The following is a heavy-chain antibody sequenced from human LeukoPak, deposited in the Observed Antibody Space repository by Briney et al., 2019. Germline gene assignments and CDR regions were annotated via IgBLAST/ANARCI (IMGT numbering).Heavy chain of an antibody. Sequence: ASVKVSCKASGYTFTSYDINWVRQAPGQGLEWMGWMKLNSGNTGYAQKFQGRVTMTRNTSISTAYMELSSLRSEDTAVYYCARGVSPELRYYYYGMDVWGQGTTVTVSS. J-gene: IGHJ6*02. D-gene: IGHD1-7*01. V-gene: IGHV1-8*01. CDR1: GYTFTSYD. CDR3: ARGVSPELRYYYYGMDV. CDR2: MKLNSGNT.